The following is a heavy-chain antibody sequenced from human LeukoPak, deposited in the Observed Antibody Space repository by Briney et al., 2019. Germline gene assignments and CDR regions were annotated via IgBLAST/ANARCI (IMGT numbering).Heavy chain of an antibody. CDR3: ARVAAVAGEYFDY. J-gene: IGHJ4*02. CDR1: GFTVSSNY. V-gene: IGHV3-66*02. CDR2: IYSGGST. Sequence: GGSLRLACAASGFTVSSNYMSWVRQAPGKGLEWVSVIYSGGSTYYADSVKGRFTISRDNSKNTLYLQMNSLRAEDTAVYYCARVAAVAGEYFDYWGQGTLVTVSS. D-gene: IGHD6-19*01.